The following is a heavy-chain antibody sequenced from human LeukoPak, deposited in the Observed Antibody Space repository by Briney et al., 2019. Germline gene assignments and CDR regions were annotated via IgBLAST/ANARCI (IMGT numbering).Heavy chain of an antibody. CDR1: GGTFSSYA. CDR2: IIPIFGTA. V-gene: IGHV1-69*05. Sequence: GASVKVSCKASGGTFSSYAISWVRQAPGQGLEWMGGIIPIFGTANYAQKFQGRVTITTDESTSTAYIELSSLRSEDTAVYYCARVVAEGPYYYYMDAWGKGTTVTVSS. J-gene: IGHJ6*03. CDR3: ARVVAEGPYYYYMDA.